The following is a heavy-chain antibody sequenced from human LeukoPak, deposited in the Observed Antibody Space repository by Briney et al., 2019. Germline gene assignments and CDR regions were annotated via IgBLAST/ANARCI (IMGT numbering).Heavy chain of an antibody. J-gene: IGHJ4*02. CDR1: GFSFSTHS. D-gene: IGHD2-8*02. Sequence: PGGSLRLSCAASGFSFSTHSMNRVRQAPGKGLEWVAYFSDDSTTIYYADSVKGRFTISRDSAKNSLYLQMNSLRDEDTAVYYCASGLTGGGAYWGQGTLATVSS. V-gene: IGHV3-48*02. CDR2: FSDDSTTI. CDR3: ASGLTGGGAY.